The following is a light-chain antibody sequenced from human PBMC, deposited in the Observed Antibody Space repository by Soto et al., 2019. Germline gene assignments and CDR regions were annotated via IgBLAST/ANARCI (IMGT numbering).Light chain of an antibody. CDR2: NTT. J-gene: IGLJ2*01. CDR3: ALYVGSGTVV. CDR1: SGSVSTSYY. Sequence: QTVVTQEPSFSVSPGGTVILTCCLTSGSVSTSYYPSWYQQSPGLAPRTLIDNTTTRSSGVPDRFSVSILGNKAALTITGAHSGDESDYLCALYVGSGTVVFGGGTKLTV. V-gene: IGLV8-61*01.